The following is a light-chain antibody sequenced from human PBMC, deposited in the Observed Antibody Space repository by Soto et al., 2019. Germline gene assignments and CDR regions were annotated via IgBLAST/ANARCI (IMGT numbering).Light chain of an antibody. J-gene: IGLJ1*01. CDR1: SSDVGGYNY. CDR3: SSYTSSSTLEGV. Sequence: HSVLTQPVSVSGSPGQSITISCTGTSSDVGGYNYVSWYQQHPGKAPKLMIYDVSNRPSGVSNRFSGSKSGNTASLTISGLQAEDEADYYCSSYTSSSTLEGVFGTGTKVTV. CDR2: DVS. V-gene: IGLV2-14*01.